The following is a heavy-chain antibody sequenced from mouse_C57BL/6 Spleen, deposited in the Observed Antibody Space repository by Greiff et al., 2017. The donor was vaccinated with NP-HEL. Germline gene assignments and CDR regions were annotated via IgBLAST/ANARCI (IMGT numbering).Heavy chain of an antibody. CDR1: GYAFSSSW. D-gene: IGHD2-4*01. CDR3: ARTDYPYYAMDY. Sequence: QVQLQQSGPELVKPGASVKISCKASGYAFSSSWMNWVKQRPGKGLEWIGRIYPGDGDTNYNGKFKGKATLTADKSSSTAYMQLSSLTSEDSAVYFCARTDYPYYAMDYWGQGTSVTVSS. CDR2: IYPGDGDT. J-gene: IGHJ4*01. V-gene: IGHV1-82*01.